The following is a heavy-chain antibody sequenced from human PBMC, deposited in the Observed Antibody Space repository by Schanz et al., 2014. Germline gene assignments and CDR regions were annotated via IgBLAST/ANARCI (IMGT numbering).Heavy chain of an antibody. J-gene: IGHJ6*02. CDR1: GFTFNSYA. Sequence: DVPLLESGGGLVQPGGSLRLSCAASGFTFNSYAMSWVRQAPGKGLEWVSAISGSGGSTYYAGSVKGRFTISRDNAKNSLYLQMNSLRAEDTAVYYCAKARRKSNCSGGRCFHYSYYGMDVWGQGTTVTVSS. V-gene: IGHV3-23*01. D-gene: IGHD2-15*01. CDR3: AKARRKSNCSGGRCFHYSYYGMDV. CDR2: ISGSGGST.